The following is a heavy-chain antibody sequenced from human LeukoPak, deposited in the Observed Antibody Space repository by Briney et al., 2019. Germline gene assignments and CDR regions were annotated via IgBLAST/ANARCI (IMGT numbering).Heavy chain of an antibody. Sequence: SETLSLTCTVSGGSISSSSYYWGWIRQPPGKGLEWIGSIYYSGSTYYNPSLKSRVTISVDTSKDQFSLKLSSVTAADTAVYYCARGNLSGDDALDIWGQGTMVTVSS. V-gene: IGHV4-39*01. CDR3: ARGNLSGDDALDI. J-gene: IGHJ3*02. CDR1: GGSISSSSYY. CDR2: IYYSGST. D-gene: IGHD1-7*01.